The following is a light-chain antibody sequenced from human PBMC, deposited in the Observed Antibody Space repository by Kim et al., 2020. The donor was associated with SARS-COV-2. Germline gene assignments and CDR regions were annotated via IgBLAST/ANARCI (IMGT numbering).Light chain of an antibody. CDR3: SSRDSSGNHLV. CDR2: GKN. CDR1: GLRKYY. V-gene: IGLV3-19*01. J-gene: IGLJ2*01. Sequence: AKTVRITCQGDGLRKYYASWYQQKTGQAPVFVVYGKNDRPSGIPDRFSASSSTNTASLTITGAQAEDEADYYCSSRDSSGNHLVFGGGTQLTVL.